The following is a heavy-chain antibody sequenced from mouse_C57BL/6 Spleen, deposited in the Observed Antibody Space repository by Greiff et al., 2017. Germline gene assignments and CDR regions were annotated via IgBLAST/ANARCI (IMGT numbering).Heavy chain of an antibody. CDR1: GYTFTDYY. D-gene: IGHD1-1*01. J-gene: IGHJ2*01. CDR3: ARIEDYYGSSYYFDY. CDR2: IYPGSGNT. V-gene: IGHV1-76*01. Sequence: QVHVKQSGAELVRPGASVKLSCKASGYTFTDYYINWVKQRPGQGLEWIARIYPGSGNTYYNEKFKGKATLTAEKSSSTAYMQLSSLTSEDSAVYFCARIEDYYGSSYYFDYWGQGTTLTVSS.